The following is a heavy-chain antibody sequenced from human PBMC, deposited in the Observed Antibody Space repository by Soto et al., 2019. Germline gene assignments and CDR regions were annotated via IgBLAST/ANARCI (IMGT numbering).Heavy chain of an antibody. J-gene: IGHJ4*02. Sequence: GSLRLSCAASGFTFSSYTMTWVRQAPGKGLEWVSEIRDSDDNTYYADSVKGRFTISRDNSNNTVYLQMNSLRAEDTAVYYCARSIAVAGLDYWGPGTLVTVS. CDR2: IRDSDDNT. V-gene: IGHV3-30*03. CDR3: ARSIAVAGLDY. D-gene: IGHD6-19*01. CDR1: GFTFSSYT.